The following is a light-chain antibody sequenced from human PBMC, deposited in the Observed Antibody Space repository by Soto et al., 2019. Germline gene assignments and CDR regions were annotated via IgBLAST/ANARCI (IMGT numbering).Light chain of an antibody. CDR1: SSDVGDYNY. CDR2: AVN. V-gene: IGLV2-11*01. Sequence: QSALTKPRSVFGSPGQSVTISCTGTSSDVGDYNYVSWYQQHPGKAPKLLIYAVNMRPSGVPDRFSGSKSGNTASLTISGLQAEDEADYSCCSYAGSYTWVFGGGTKLTVL. J-gene: IGLJ3*02. CDR3: CSYAGSYTWV.